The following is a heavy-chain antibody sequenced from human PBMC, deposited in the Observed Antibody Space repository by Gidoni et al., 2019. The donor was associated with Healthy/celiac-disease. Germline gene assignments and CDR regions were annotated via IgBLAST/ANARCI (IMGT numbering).Heavy chain of an antibody. Sequence: EVQLVESGGGLVQPGGSLRLSCAASGFTFSSYWMSWVRQAPGKGLEWVANIKQDGSEKYYVDSVKGRFTISRDNAKNSLYLQMNSLRAEDTAVYYCARGEGYYYYGMDVWGQGTTVTVSS. CDR3: ARGEGYYYYGMDV. CDR2: IKQDGSEK. V-gene: IGHV3-7*01. CDR1: GFTFSSYW. J-gene: IGHJ6*02.